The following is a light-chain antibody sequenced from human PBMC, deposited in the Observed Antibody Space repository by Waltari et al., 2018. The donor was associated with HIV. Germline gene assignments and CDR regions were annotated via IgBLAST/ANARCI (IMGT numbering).Light chain of an antibody. Sequence: QSALTQPASVAGSPGQSIATSRPRHSSDLRGYHYVPWYQQHPGKVPKLMIFDVSNRPSGVSHRFSGSKSGNTASLTISGLQAEDEADYYCSSYTSSSTYVFGTGTKVTVL. V-gene: IGLV2-14*03. CDR2: DVS. CDR1: SSDLRGYHY. CDR3: SSYTSSSTYV. J-gene: IGLJ1*01.